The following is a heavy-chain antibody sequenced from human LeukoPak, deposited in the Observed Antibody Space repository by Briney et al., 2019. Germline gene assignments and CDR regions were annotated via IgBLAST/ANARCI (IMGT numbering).Heavy chain of an antibody. D-gene: IGHD3-16*01. V-gene: IGHV3-23*01. CDR1: GFTVSSNY. CDR2: ISGSGGST. CDR3: AKDWGDFGVYYYYYMDV. Sequence: GGSLRLSCAASGFTVSSNYMSWVRQAPGKGLEWVSAISGSGGSTYYADSVKGRFTISRDNSKNTLYLQMNSLRAEDTAVYYCAKDWGDFGVYYYYYMDVWGKGTTVTVSS. J-gene: IGHJ6*03.